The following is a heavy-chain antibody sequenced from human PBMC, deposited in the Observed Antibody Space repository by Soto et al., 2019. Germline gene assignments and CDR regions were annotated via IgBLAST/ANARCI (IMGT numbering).Heavy chain of an antibody. CDR2: IIDSGGYT. CDR3: AKETYYYYGMDV. V-gene: IGHV3-23*01. J-gene: IGHJ6*02. CDR1: GFTFSSST. Sequence: QPGGSLRLSCAASGFTFSSSTMNWVRQAPGKGLEWVSAIIDSGGYTYYADSVKGRFTIPRDNSKNTLYLQMNSLRAEDTALYYCAKETYYYYGMDVWGQGTTVTVSS.